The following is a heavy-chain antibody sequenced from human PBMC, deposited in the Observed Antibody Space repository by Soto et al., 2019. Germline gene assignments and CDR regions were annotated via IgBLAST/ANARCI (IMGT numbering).Heavy chain of an antibody. J-gene: IGHJ4*02. CDR2: ISGSGGST. CDR3: AKDVTTVTTGDY. V-gene: IGHV3-23*01. CDR1: GFTFSSYA. Sequence: EVQLLESGGGLVQPGGSLRLSCAASGFTFSSYAMSWVRQAPGKGLEWVSAISGSGGSTYYADSVKGRFTISRDNARNTLYLQMNSLRAEDTAVYYCAKDVTTVTTGDYWGQGTLVTVSS. D-gene: IGHD4-17*01.